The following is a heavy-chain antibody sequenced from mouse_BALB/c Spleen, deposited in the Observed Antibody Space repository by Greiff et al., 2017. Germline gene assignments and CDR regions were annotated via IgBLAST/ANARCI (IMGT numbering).Heavy chain of an antibody. D-gene: IGHD2-2*01. J-gene: IGHJ4*01. CDR1: GYTFTSYW. V-gene: IGHV1-7*01. CDR3: ARGDYGYDYAMDY. CDR2: INPSTGYT. Sequence: QVQLQQSGAELAKPGASVKMSCKASGYTFTSYWMHWVKQRPGQGLEWIGYINPSTGYTEYNQKFKDKATLTADKSSSTAYMQLSSLTSEDSAVYYCARGDYGYDYAMDYWGQGTSVTVSA.